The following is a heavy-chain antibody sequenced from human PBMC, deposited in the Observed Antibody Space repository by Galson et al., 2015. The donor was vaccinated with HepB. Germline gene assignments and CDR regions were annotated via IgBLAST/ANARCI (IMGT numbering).Heavy chain of an antibody. CDR3: ARDSLTGSAAAEFYGMDV. Sequence: SLRLSCAASGYTFSGYGLHWVRQAPGKGLEWVAVISDVGTEKHIADSVRGRFNISRDNSKNMLYLEMSGLRIEDTAVYFCARDSLTGSAAAEFYGMDVWGQGTTVAVSS. CDR1: GYTFSGYG. V-gene: IGHV3-30*03. D-gene: IGHD3-9*01. J-gene: IGHJ6*02. CDR2: ISDVGTEK.